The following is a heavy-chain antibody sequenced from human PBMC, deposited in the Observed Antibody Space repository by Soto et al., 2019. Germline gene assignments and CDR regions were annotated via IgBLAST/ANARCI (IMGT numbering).Heavy chain of an antibody. D-gene: IGHD6-19*01. J-gene: IGHJ4*02. Sequence: PSQTLSLTCAIPGDSVSRTSAAWSCIRQSPSRGLEWLGRTYYRSKWYSDYAVSMKSRITINPDTSKNQFSLQLNYVTPEDTAVYYCARGSYYSGWVWGQGTLVTVSS. V-gene: IGHV6-1*01. CDR2: TYYRSKWYS. CDR3: ARGSYYSGWV. CDR1: GDSVSRTSAA.